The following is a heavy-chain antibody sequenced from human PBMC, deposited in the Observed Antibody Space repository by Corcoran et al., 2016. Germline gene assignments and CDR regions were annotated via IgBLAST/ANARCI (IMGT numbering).Heavy chain of an antibody. CDR2: ISSSSGYI. CDR3: AAGAITMVPHYFDP. J-gene: IGHJ5*02. V-gene: IGHV3-21*06. Sequence: EVQLVESGGGLVKPGGSLRLSCAASGFTFSHYSMHWVRQAPGKGLEWVSSISSSSGYIYYADLVKGRFTISGDNVKNSLYLQMNSLRAEDTAVYYCAAGAITMVPHYFDPWGQGTLVTVSS. CDR1: GFTFSHYS. D-gene: IGHD3-10*01.